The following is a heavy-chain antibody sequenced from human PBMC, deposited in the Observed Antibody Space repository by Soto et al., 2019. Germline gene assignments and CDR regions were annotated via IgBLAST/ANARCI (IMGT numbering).Heavy chain of an antibody. D-gene: IGHD6-25*01. J-gene: IGHJ6*03. CDR2: INAGNGNT. CDR1: GYTFTSNA. V-gene: IGHV1-3*01. Sequence: ASVKVSCKASGYTFTSNAMHWVRQAPGQRLEWMGWINAGNGNTKYSQKFQGRVSITRDTSASTAYMELSSLRSEDTAVYYCARVTGSSNYFYYYLDVWGKGTTVTVSS. CDR3: ARVTGSSNYFYYYLDV.